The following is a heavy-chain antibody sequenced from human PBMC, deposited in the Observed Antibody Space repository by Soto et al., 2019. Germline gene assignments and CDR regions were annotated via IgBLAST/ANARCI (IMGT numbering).Heavy chain of an antibody. CDR3: AKTGTDGSWFDP. V-gene: IGHV2-70*04. CDR1: GFSLSTSGMR. J-gene: IGHJ5*02. Sequence: SGPTLVNPTQTLTLTCTFSGFSLSTSGMRVSWIRQLPGKALQWLARIDWDDDKFYTTSLRTRLTISKGTSKNQVVLTMTNMDPVDTATYYCAKTGTDGSWFDPWGQGTLVTVSS. D-gene: IGHD1-1*01. CDR2: IDWDDDK.